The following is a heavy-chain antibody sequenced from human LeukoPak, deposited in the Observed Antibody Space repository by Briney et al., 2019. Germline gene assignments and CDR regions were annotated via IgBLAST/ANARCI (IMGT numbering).Heavy chain of an antibody. CDR2: INHSGST. D-gene: IGHD3-10*01. J-gene: IGHJ4*02. CDR3: ARGRASIRITMVRGVMAYYFDY. V-gene: IGHV4-39*07. Sequence: SSETLSLTCTVSGGSISNSNYYWGWIRQPPGKGLEWIGEINHSGSTNYNPSLKSRVTISVDTSKNQFSLKLSSVTAADTAVYYCARGRASIRITMVRGVMAYYFDYWGQGTLVTVSS. CDR1: GGSISNSNYY.